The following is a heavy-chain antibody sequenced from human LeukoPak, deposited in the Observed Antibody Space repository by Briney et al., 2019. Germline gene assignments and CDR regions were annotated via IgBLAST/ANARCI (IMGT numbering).Heavy chain of an antibody. CDR2: ISYDGSNK. Sequence: GGSLRLSCAAPGFTFSSYGMHWVRQAPGKGLESAAVISYDGSNKYYADSVKGRFTISRDNPKNTLYLQMNSLRAEDTAVYYCAKDRLRGVIPYYFDYWGQGTLVTDSS. V-gene: IGHV3-30*18. CDR3: AKDRLRGVIPYYFDY. D-gene: IGHD3-10*01. CDR1: GFTFSSYG. J-gene: IGHJ4*02.